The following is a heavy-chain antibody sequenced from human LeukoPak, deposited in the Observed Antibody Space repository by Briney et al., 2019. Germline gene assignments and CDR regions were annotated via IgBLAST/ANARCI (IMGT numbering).Heavy chain of an antibody. CDR1: GGSISSSSYY. CDR2: IYYSGRT. J-gene: IGHJ3*02. CDR3: ARTTMILSGAFDI. D-gene: IGHD3-22*01. V-gene: IGHV4-39*01. Sequence: SETLSLTCTVSGGSISSSSYYWGWIRQPPGKGLEWIGSIYYSGRTYYNPSLKSRVTISVDTSKNQFSLKLSSVTAADTAVYYCARTTMILSGAFDIWGQGTMVTVSS.